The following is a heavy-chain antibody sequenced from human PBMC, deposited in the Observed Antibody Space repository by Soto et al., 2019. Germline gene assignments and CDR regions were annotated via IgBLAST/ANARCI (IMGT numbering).Heavy chain of an antibody. CDR1: GYIFTSYF. J-gene: IGHJ3*02. V-gene: IGHV5-10-1*01. D-gene: IGHD6-6*01. CDR2: IDPSDYYT. Sequence: GESLRISCKCSGYIFTSYFIICVRQMPGKGLEWMGRIDPSDYYTNYSPSFQGHVTISADKSISTAYLQWSSLKASDTAMYYCARKGVFIDDFDIWGKGTMVNVS. CDR3: ARKGVFIDDFDI.